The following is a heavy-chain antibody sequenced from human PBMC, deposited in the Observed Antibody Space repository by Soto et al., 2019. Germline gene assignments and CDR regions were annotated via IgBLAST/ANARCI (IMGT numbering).Heavy chain of an antibody. CDR2: MYYSGNT. CDR1: GGSMSPNY. V-gene: IGHV4-59*01. Sequence: SETLSLTCTVSGGSMSPNYWSWIRQPPGKGLEWIGYMYYSGNTNYNPSLKSRVTMSVDTSKNQFSLKLSSVTAADTAVYYCARGGWYLDYWGQGTLVTVSS. D-gene: IGHD6-19*01. J-gene: IGHJ4*02. CDR3: ARGGWYLDY.